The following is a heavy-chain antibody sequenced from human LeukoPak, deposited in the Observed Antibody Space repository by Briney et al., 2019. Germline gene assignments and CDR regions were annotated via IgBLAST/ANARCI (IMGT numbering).Heavy chain of an antibody. V-gene: IGHV4-34*01. J-gene: IGHJ4*02. Sequence: TSETLSLTCAVYGGSFSGYYWSWIRQPPGKGLEWIGEINHSGSTNYNPSLKSRVTISVDTSKNQFSLKLSSVTAADTAVYYCARTQMRVGYSSSSTPFDYWGQGTLVTVSS. CDR1: GGSFSGYY. CDR3: ARTQMRVGYSSSSTPFDY. D-gene: IGHD6-6*01. CDR2: INHSGST.